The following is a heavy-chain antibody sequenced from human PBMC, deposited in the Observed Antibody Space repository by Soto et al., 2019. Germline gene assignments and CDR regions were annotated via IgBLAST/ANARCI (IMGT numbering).Heavy chain of an antibody. J-gene: IGHJ5*02. CDR2: ISGSGGST. D-gene: IGHD3-22*01. Sequence: LSLTCAASGFTFSSYAMSWVRQAPGKGLEWVSAISGSGGSTYYADSVKGRFTISRDNSKNTLYLQMNSLRAEDTAVYYCAKVPTYYYDSSGFNWFDPWGQGTLVTVSS. CDR3: AKVPTYYYDSSGFNWFDP. CDR1: GFTFSSYA. V-gene: IGHV3-23*01.